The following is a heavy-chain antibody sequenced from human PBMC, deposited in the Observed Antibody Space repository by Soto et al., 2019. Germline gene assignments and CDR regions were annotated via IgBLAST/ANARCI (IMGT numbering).Heavy chain of an antibody. CDR1: GYTFTSYD. CDR2: MNPNSGNT. CDR3: ARATRYCSSTSCRGNHYYYYYMDV. V-gene: IGHV1-8*01. Sequence: ASVKVSCEASGYTFTSYDINWVRQATGQGLEWMGWMNPNSGNTGYAQKFQGRVTMTRNTSISTAYMELSSLRSEDTAVYYCARATRYCSSTSCRGNHYYYYYMDVWGKGTTVTVSS. J-gene: IGHJ6*03. D-gene: IGHD2-2*01.